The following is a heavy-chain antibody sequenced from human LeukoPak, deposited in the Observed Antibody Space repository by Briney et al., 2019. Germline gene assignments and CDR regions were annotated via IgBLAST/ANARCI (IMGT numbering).Heavy chain of an antibody. Sequence: LETLSLTCAVSGGSISSSNWWSWVRQPPGKGLEWIGEIYHSGSTNYNPSLKSRVTMSVDKSKNQFSLNLNSVTAADTAVYYCLYGGNSGDWVYWGQGTLVTVSS. J-gene: IGHJ4*02. D-gene: IGHD4-23*01. CDR3: LYGGNSGDWVY. CDR1: GGSISSSNW. CDR2: IYHSGST. V-gene: IGHV4-4*02.